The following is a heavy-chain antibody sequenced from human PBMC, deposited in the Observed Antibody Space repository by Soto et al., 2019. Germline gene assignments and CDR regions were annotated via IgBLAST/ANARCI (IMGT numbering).Heavy chain of an antibody. J-gene: IGHJ4*02. Sequence: ASVKVSCKASRYSFTTYALHWVRQAPGQRLEWMGWINAGNGDTKYSEKFQGRVTITRDTSANTAYMELSSLRSEDTSVYYCARDPRTGAALRAYHFDYWGQGTLVTVYS. D-gene: IGHD1-1*01. CDR3: ARDPRTGAALRAYHFDY. V-gene: IGHV1-3*01. CDR1: RYSFTTYA. CDR2: INAGNGDT.